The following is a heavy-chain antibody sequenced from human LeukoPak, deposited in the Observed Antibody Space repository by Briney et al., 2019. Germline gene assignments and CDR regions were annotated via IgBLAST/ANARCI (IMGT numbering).Heavy chain of an antibody. V-gene: IGHV4-31*03. D-gene: IGHD4-11*01. J-gene: IGHJ4*02. CDR2: IYYSGST. CDR3: ARADYRMYYFDY. CDR1: GGSISRGGYY. Sequence: PSETLSLTCTVSGGSISRGGYYWSWIRQHPGKGLEWIGYIYYSGSTYYNPSLKSRVTISVDTSKNQFSLKLSSVTAADTAVYYCARADYRMYYFDYWGQGTLVTVSS.